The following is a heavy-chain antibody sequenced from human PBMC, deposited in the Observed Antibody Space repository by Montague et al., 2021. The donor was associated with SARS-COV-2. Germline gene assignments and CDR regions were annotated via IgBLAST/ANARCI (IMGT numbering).Heavy chain of an antibody. CDR2: IHPYGDI. D-gene: IGHD2-21*01. CDR3: AIGGDSAKCGI. V-gene: IGHV4-4*07. CDR1: GDSVTERY. Sequence: SETLSLTCTVSGDSVTERYLNWVRQAAGKGLEWIGFIHPYGDIHYNASLKSRVILSRDASKNQFSLTLPSMTAADTAVYCCAIGGDSAKCGIWGRGTLVTVSS. J-gene: IGHJ3*02.